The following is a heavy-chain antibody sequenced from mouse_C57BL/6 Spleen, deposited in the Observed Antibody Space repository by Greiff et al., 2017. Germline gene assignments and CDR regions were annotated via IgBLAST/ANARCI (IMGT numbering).Heavy chain of an antibody. CDR3: ARSDYGTYYFDC. CDR1: GYAFSSYW. V-gene: IGHV1-80*01. CDR2: IYPGDGDT. D-gene: IGHD1-1*01. Sequence: QVQLQQSGAELVKPGASVKISCKASGYAFSSYWMNWVKQRPGKGLEWIGQIYPGDGDTNYNGKFKGKATLTADKSSSTAYMLLSSLTSEDSAVYFCARSDYGTYYFDCWGQGTTRTVSS. J-gene: IGHJ2*01.